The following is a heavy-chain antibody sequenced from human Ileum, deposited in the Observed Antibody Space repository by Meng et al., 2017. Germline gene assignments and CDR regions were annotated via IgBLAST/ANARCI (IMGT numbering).Heavy chain of an antibody. CDR2: IHHSGTT. Sequence: QVQLQESGPGLVKPSGTLSLTCAVSGGSISSSIWWSWVRQPPEKGLEWIGEIHHSGTTNYSPSLKSRLTISVDKSKNQFSLKLQSVTAADTAVYFRARGVVSGSHYNTYWGQGILVTVSS. CDR1: GGSISSSIW. D-gene: IGHD3-10*01. J-gene: IGHJ4*02. CDR3: ARGVVSGSHYNTY. V-gene: IGHV4-4*02.